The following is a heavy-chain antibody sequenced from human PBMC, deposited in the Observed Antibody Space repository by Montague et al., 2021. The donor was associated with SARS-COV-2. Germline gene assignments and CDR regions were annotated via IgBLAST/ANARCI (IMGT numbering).Heavy chain of an antibody. V-gene: IGHV3-21*01. D-gene: IGHD3-9*01. CDR3: ARAETANDIWGSYYYYGMVV. CDR1: GFTFSGYS. Sequence: SLSLSCAASGFTFSGYSMNWVRQAPGKGLEWVSSISSSSSYIYYADSVKGRFTISRDNAKNSLYLQLHSLSAEDPAVYYCARAETANDIWGSYYYYGMVVWGQGTTVNV. J-gene: IGHJ6*02. CDR2: ISSSSSYI.